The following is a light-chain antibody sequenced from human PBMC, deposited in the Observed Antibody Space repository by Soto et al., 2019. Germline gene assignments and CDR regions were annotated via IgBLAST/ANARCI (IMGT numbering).Light chain of an antibody. CDR2: DVS. CDR3: CSYAGSGPFYV. V-gene: IGLV2-11*01. J-gene: IGLJ1*01. Sequence: QSALTQPRSVSGSPGQSVTISCTGTSSDVGGYTYVSWYQHRPGKAPKLMIYDVSKRPSGVPDRFSGSKSGNTASLTISGLQAEDEADYSCCSYAGSGPFYVFGTGTKVTVL. CDR1: SSDVGGYTY.